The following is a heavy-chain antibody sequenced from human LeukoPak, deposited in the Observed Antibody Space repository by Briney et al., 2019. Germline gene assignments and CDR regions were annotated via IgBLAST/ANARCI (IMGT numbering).Heavy chain of an antibody. CDR2: IIPILGIA. J-gene: IGHJ4*02. D-gene: IGHD2-2*01. CDR3: AREGTSCPLDY. Sequence: SVKVSCKASGGTFSSYAISWVRRAPGQGLEWMGRIIPILGIANYAQKFQGRVTITADKSTSTAYMELSSLRSEDTAVYYCAREGTSCPLDYWGQGTLVTVSS. V-gene: IGHV1-69*04. CDR1: GGTFSSYA.